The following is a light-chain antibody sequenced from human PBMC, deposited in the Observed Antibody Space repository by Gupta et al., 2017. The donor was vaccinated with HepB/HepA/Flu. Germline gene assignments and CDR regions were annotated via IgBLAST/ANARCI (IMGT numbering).Light chain of an antibody. Sequence: QCGLTHWRSVCGASGPRVTIPCTGTSYNIGAGYDVHWYQQLPGTAPKLLIYGNSNRPSGVPDRFSGSKSGTSASLAITGLQAEDEADYYCQSYDSSLSGWVFGGGTKLTVL. V-gene: IGLV1-40*01. CDR3: QSYDSSLSGWV. J-gene: IGLJ3*02. CDR1: SYNIGAGYD. CDR2: GNS.